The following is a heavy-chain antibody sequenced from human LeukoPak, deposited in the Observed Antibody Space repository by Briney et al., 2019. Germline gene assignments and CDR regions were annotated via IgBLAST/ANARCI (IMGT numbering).Heavy chain of an antibody. V-gene: IGHV1-18*01. D-gene: IGHD6-13*01. Sequence: VSVKVSCKASGYTFTSYGISWVRQAPGQGLEWMGRISAYNGNTNYAQKLQGRVTMTTDTSTSTAYMELRSLRSDDTAVYYCARDVFGSSWYDEGGFDYWGQGTLVTVSS. J-gene: IGHJ4*02. CDR2: ISAYNGNT. CDR1: GYTFTSYG. CDR3: ARDVFGSSWYDEGGFDY.